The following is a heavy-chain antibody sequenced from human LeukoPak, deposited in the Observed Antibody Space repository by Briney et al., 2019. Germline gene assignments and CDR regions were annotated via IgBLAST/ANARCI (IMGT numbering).Heavy chain of an antibody. CDR3: EILWWVRGVIHDAFDI. J-gene: IGHJ3*02. Sequence: ASVKVSCKASGYTFTGYYMHWVRQAPGQGLEWMGWINPNSGGTNYAQKFQGRVTMTRDTSISTAYMELSRLRSDDTAVYYCEILWWVRGVIHDAFDIWGQGTMVTVSS. CDR1: GYTFTGYY. V-gene: IGHV1-2*02. D-gene: IGHD3-10*01. CDR2: INPNSGGT.